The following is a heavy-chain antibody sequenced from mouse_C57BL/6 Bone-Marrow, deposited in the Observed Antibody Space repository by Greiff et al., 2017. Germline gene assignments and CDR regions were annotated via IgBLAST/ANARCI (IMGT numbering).Heavy chain of an antibody. J-gene: IGHJ1*03. Sequence: QVQLQQPGAELVKPGASVKLSCKASGYTFTSYWMHWVKQRPGQGLEWIGMIHPNSGSTNYNEKFKSKATLTVDKSSSTAYMQLSSLTSEGSAVYYCASYYGSSYPSYWYFDVWGTGTTVTVSS. CDR1: GYTFTSYW. D-gene: IGHD1-1*01. CDR2: IHPNSGST. CDR3: ASYYGSSYPSYWYFDV. V-gene: IGHV1-64*01.